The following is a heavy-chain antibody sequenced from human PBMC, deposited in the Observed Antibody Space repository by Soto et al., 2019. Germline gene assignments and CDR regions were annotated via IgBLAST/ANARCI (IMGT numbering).Heavy chain of an antibody. CDR3: ARGSRITIFGVVIGRPLSEGSGDYYGMDV. V-gene: IGHV3-30-3*01. CDR2: ISYDGSNK. CDR1: GFTFSSYA. J-gene: IGHJ6*02. Sequence: QVQLVESGGGVVQPGRSLRLSCAASGFTFSSYAMHWVRQAPGKGLEWVAVISYDGSNKYYADSVKGRFTISRDNSKHTVYRQMNSLRAEDTAVYYCARGSRITIFGVVIGRPLSEGSGDYYGMDVWGQGTTVTVSS. D-gene: IGHD3-3*01.